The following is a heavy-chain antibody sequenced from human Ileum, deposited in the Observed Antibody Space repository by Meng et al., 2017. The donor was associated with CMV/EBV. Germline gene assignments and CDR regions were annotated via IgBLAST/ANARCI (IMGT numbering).Heavy chain of an antibody. CDR2: ISYDGNYK. V-gene: IGHV3-30*04. CDR1: GFAFSSDA. Sequence: GESLKISCAASGFAFSSDAMHWVRQAPGKGLEGVAVISYDGNYKYYADSVKGRFTISRDNSENTLYLQMNSLRVEDTAVYYCARGHGYDPYFDYWGQGTLVTVSS. CDR3: ARGHGYDPYFDY. D-gene: IGHD5-12*01. J-gene: IGHJ4*02.